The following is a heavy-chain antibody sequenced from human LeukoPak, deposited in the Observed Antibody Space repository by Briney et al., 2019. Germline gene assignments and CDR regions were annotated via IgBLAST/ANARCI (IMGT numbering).Heavy chain of an antibody. J-gene: IGHJ4*02. CDR2: IQYDGSNE. Sequence: GGSLRLSCAASGFTFSSYGMHWVRQAPGKGLEWVAYIQYDGSNEQYADSAKGRFTISRDNSKNTLYLQMNSLRAEDTAVYYCAKYATVTTVYYFDYWGQGTLVTVSS. CDR1: GFTFSSYG. V-gene: IGHV3-30*02. CDR3: AKYATVTTVYYFDY. D-gene: IGHD4-17*01.